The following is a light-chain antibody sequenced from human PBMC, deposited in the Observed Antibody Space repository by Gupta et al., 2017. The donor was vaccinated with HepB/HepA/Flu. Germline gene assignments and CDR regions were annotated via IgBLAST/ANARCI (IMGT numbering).Light chain of an antibody. CDR3: QSCDTILSSVV. Sequence: QSGLTQPPPVSGAPGQRVTISCTGRSSHIVAHYYVHWYQQLTKTAPKLLIYDNNRRHSWVPDRFSGSTSGTSASLAITGLQTEDAADYYCQSCDTILSSVVFGGGTKFTVL. J-gene: IGLJ2*01. CDR2: DNN. CDR1: SSHIVAHYY. V-gene: IGLV1-40*01.